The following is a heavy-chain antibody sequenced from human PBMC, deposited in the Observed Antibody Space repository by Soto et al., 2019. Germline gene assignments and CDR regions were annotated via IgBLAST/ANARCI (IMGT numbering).Heavy chain of an antibody. CDR1: GGSISSSSYY. CDR3: ARRGRVAAAGTRGWFDP. Sequence: SETLSLTCTVSGGSISSSSYYWGWIRQPPGKGLEWIGSIYYSGSTYYNPSLKSRVTISVDTSKNQFSLKLSSVNAADTAVYYCARRGRVAAAGTRGWFDPWGQGTLVTVPQ. V-gene: IGHV4-39*01. CDR2: IYYSGST. J-gene: IGHJ5*02. D-gene: IGHD6-13*01.